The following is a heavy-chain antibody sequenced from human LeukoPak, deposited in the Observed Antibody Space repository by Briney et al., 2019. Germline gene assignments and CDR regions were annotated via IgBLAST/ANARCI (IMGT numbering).Heavy chain of an antibody. CDR3: AFGIAAAGSTDY. V-gene: IGHV1-2*02. CDR1: GYTFTGYY. CDR2: INPNSGGT. D-gene: IGHD6-13*01. Sequence: ASVKVSCKASGYTFTGYYLHWVRQAPGQGLEWMGWINPNSGGTNYAQKFQGRVTMTRDTSISTAYMELSRLRSDDTAVYYCAFGIAAAGSTDYWGQGTLVTVSS. J-gene: IGHJ4*02.